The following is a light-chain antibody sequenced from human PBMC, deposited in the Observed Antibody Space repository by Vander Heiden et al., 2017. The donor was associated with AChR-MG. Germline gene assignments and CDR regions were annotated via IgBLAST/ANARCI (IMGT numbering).Light chain of an antibody. J-gene: IGLJ2*01. Sequence: QSALTQPASVSGSPGQSITISCTGTSRDVGYYDFVSWFQQHPGKAPQLMIYEVSNRPSGISNRFSGSKSGNTASMTISGLQAEDEADYYCSSYTSSSTLIFGGGTMLTVL. CDR1: SRDVGYYDF. V-gene: IGLV2-14*01. CDR3: SSYTSSSTLI. CDR2: EVS.